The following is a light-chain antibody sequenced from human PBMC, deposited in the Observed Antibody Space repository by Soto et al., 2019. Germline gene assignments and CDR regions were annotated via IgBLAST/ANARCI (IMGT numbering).Light chain of an antibody. CDR1: QSISSW. V-gene: IGKV1-5*03. CDR3: QQYNSYSAT. Sequence: DIQMTQSPSTLSASVGDRVTITCRASQSISSWLAWYQQKPGKAPKLQIYKASSLESGVPSRFRGSGSGTEFTLTISSLQPDDFATYYFQQYNSYSATFGPGTKGDIK. J-gene: IGKJ3*01. CDR2: KAS.